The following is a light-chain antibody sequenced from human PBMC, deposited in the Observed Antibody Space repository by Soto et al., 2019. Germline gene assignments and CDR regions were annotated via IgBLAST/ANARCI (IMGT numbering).Light chain of an antibody. Sequence: EIVMTQSPATLSLSPGERATLSCRASERLTGNLAWYQHRPGQAPRLLIYEVSTRATYIPARFSGRGSRTEFTLTISSLQAEDSAGYYCQQYQDWPRTFGQGTKVEI. J-gene: IGKJ1*01. CDR3: QQYQDWPRT. CDR1: ERLTGN. CDR2: EVS. V-gene: IGKV3-15*01.